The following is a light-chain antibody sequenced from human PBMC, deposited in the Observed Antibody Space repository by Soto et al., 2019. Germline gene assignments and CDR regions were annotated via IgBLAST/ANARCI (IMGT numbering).Light chain of an antibody. CDR2: AAS. CDR3: QQSYTTPLT. V-gene: IGKV1-39*01. J-gene: IGKJ4*01. Sequence: DIQMTQSPSSLSASVGDGVTITCRASQNIIRHLNWYQQKPGKAPVILIYAASTLQSGVPSTFTGSRSETNFTLIISSLQPEDFATYYCQQSYTTPLTFGAGTKVDIK. CDR1: QNIIRH.